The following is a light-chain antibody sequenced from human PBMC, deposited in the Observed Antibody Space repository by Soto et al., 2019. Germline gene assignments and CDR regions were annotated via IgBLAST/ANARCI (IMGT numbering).Light chain of an antibody. CDR1: QSISSF. CDR3: QQSYSTPLFT. V-gene: IGKV1-39*01. J-gene: IGKJ3*01. Sequence: DIQMTQSPSSLSASVGDRVTITCRASQSISSFLNWYQQKPGKAPKLLIYAASSLQSGVPSRFSGSGSGTDFTLTISSLQHEDFATYYCQQSYSTPLFTFGPGTKVDIK. CDR2: AAS.